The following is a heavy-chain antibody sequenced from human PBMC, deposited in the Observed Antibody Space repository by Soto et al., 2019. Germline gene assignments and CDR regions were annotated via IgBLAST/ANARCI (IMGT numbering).Heavy chain of an antibody. Sequence: SLRLSCAASGFTFSSYGMHWVRQAPGKGLEWVAVISYDGSNKYYADSVKGRFTISRDNSKNTLYLQMNSLRAEDTAVYYCAKEVVVSYFDYWGQGTLVTVSS. CDR2: ISYDGSNK. D-gene: IGHD2-15*01. CDR3: AKEVVVSYFDY. J-gene: IGHJ4*02. CDR1: GFTFSSYG. V-gene: IGHV3-30*18.